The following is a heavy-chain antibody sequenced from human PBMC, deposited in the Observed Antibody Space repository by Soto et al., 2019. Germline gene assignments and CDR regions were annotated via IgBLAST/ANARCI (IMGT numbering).Heavy chain of an antibody. CDR2: IRSFDYRT. CDR3: AKGVGSGWYEAFDY. Sequence: GGSLRLSCTASGFAFNQYGMSWVRQAPGKGLEWVSSIRSFDYRTNYADSVKGRFTISRDNSKSTLSLQMNSLRAEDTAVYYCAKGVGSGWYEAFDYWGPGTLVTVSS. D-gene: IGHD6-19*01. CDR1: GFAFNQYG. V-gene: IGHV3-23*01. J-gene: IGHJ4*02.